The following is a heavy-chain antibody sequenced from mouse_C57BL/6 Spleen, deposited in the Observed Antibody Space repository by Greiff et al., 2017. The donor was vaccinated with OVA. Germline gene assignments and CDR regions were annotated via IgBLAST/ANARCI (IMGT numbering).Heavy chain of an antibody. CDR2: IYPGSGST. CDR1: GYTFTSYW. CDR3: ARPPYDGYYVEEDFDY. V-gene: IGHV1-55*01. J-gene: IGHJ2*01. Sequence: QVQLQQPGAELVKPGASVKMSCKASGYTFTSYWITWVKQRPGQGLEWIGDIYPGSGSTNYNEKFKSKATLTVDTSSSTAYMQLSSLTSEDSAVYYCARPPYDGYYVEEDFDYWGQGTTLTVSS. D-gene: IGHD2-3*01.